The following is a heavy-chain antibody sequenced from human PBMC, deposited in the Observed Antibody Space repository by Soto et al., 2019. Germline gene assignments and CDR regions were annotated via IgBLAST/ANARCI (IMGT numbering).Heavy chain of an antibody. CDR1: GFTFSSSA. Sequence: GGSLRLSCTTSGFTFSSSATSWVRQAAGKGLEWVSAISGSGGTTYYAESVKGRVTISRDNSKNTLYLQMNGLRADDTAVYYCAKGATMILVAPLGSWGQRTLVTVSS. CDR3: AKGATMILVAPLGS. CDR2: ISGSGGTT. J-gene: IGHJ5*02. V-gene: IGHV3-23*01. D-gene: IGHD3-22*01.